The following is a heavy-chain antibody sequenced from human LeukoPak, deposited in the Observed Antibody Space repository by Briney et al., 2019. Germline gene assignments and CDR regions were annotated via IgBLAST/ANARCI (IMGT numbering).Heavy chain of an antibody. Sequence: SETLSLTCTVSGGSISSYYWSWIRQPPGKGLEGMGYIYYSRSTNYNPPLKSRVPISVDTSKNQFSLTLSSVTAADTAVYYCARGYDSSGYPYRGAFDIWGQGTMVTVSS. J-gene: IGHJ3*02. D-gene: IGHD3-22*01. CDR2: IYYSRST. V-gene: IGHV4-59*13. CDR1: GGSISSYY. CDR3: ARGYDSSGYPYRGAFDI.